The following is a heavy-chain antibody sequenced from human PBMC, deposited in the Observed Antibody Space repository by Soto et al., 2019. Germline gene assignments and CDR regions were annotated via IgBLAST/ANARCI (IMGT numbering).Heavy chain of an antibody. CDR3: AKDQGSSWYERDY. J-gene: IGHJ4*02. D-gene: IGHD6-13*01. CDR1: GFTFSTYA. V-gene: IGHV3-23*01. CDR2: SSGSGGST. Sequence: VQLLESGGGLVQPGGSLRLSCAASGFTFSTYAVTWVRQAPGKGLEWVSTSSGSGGSTYYADSVKGRFTISRDNSKNTLYLQMNSLRAEDTAVYYCAKDQGSSWYERDYWGQGTLVTVSS.